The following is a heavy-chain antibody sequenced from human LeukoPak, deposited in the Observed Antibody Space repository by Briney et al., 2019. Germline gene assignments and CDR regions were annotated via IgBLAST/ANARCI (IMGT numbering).Heavy chain of an antibody. CDR1: GFTFSSYG. CDR2: IRYDGSNK. J-gene: IGHJ4*02. D-gene: IGHD3-22*01. CDR3: AKYYDSSGYYSGYFDY. Sequence: GGSLRLSCAASGFTFSSYGMHWVRQAPGKGLEWVAFIRYDGSNKYYADSVKGRFTISRDNSKNTLYLQMNSLRAEDTAVYYCAKYYDSSGYYSGYFDYWGQGTLVTVSS. V-gene: IGHV3-30*02.